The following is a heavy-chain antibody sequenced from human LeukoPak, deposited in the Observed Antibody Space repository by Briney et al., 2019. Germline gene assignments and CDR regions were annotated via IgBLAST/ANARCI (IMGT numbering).Heavy chain of an antibody. D-gene: IGHD3-3*01. J-gene: IGHJ4*02. CDR2: IYYSGST. Sequence: SETLSLTCAVYGGSFSGYYWSWIRQPPGKGLEWIGSIYYSGSTYYNPSLKSRVTISVDTSKNQFSLKLSSVTAADTAVYYCGSTYYDFWSGYFTLDYWGQGTLVTVSS. CDR1: GGSFSGYY. CDR3: GSTYYDFWSGYFTLDY. V-gene: IGHV4-34*01.